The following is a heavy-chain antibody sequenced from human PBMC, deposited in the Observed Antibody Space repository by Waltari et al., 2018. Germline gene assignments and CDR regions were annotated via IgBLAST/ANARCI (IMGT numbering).Heavy chain of an antibody. CDR3: ARYYHDVSGYIC. J-gene: IGHJ4*02. Sequence: VTSRESGPALVTPTQTLTLTCTFSGFSLSIPKMGVSWIRQPQGKALECLVGIDGDDAKYYSTSLKSRLTTSKDTSKNQVVLRMTNMDPGDTATYYCARYYHDVSGYICWGQGTLVTVSS. CDR1: GFSLSIPKMG. CDR2: IDGDDAK. V-gene: IGHV2-70*15. D-gene: IGHD3-22*01.